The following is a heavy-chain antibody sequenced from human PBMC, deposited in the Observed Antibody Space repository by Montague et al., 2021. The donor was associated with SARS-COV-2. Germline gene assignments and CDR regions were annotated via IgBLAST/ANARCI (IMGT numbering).Heavy chain of an antibody. CDR3: ARQEPIVVVVAAARGWFDP. V-gene: IGHV4-39*01. D-gene: IGHD2-15*01. CDR1: GGSISSSSYY. Sequence: SETLSLTCTVSGGSISSSSYYWGWIRQPPGKGLEWIGSIYYSGSTYYNPSLKSRVTICVDTSKNQFSLKLSSVTAADTAVYYCARQEPIVVVVAAARGWFDPWGQGTLVTVSS. CDR2: IYYSGST. J-gene: IGHJ5*02.